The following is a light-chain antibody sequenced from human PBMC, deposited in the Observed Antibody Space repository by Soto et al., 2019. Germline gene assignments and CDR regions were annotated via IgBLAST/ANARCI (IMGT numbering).Light chain of an antibody. CDR1: QSVSNY. CDR2: DAS. CDR3: QQRGNWPPYA. Sequence: EIVLTQSPATLSLSPGERVTLSCRASQSVSNYLVWYQQKPGQAPMLLIYDASNRATGIPARFSGSGSATDFTLTISSIEPADVVVYYCQQRGNWPPYAFGQGTKLEIK. V-gene: IGKV3-11*01. J-gene: IGKJ2*01.